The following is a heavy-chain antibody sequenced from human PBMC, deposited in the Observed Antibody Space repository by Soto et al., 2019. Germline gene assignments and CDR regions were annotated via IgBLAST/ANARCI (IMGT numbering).Heavy chain of an antibody. CDR2: TYYRSKWYN. CDR1: GYSVSSNSDA. V-gene: IGHV6-1*01. D-gene: IGHD6-6*01. J-gene: IGHJ4*02. Sequence: QTLSLTCAISGYSVSSNSDAWNLMRESPSRGLEWLGRTYYRSKWYNDYAVSVKSRITINPDTSKNQFSLQLNSVTPEDTAVYYCARGSEGQLAQFDYWGQGTLVTVSS. CDR3: ARGSEGQLAQFDY.